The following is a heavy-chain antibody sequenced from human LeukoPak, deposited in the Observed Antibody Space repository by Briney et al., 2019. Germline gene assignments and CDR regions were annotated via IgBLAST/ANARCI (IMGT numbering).Heavy chain of an antibody. D-gene: IGHD3-22*01. CDR1: GFTFSDYY. CDR2: ISSSSSYT. CDR3: ARVNYYDSSGYPAGPLDY. V-gene: IGHV3-11*06. Sequence: PGGSLRLSCAASGFTFSDYYMSWIRQAPGKGLEWVSYISSSSSYTNYADSVKGRFTISRDNAKNSLYLQMNSLRAEDTAAYYCARVNYYDSSGYPAGPLDYWGQGTLVTVSS. J-gene: IGHJ4*02.